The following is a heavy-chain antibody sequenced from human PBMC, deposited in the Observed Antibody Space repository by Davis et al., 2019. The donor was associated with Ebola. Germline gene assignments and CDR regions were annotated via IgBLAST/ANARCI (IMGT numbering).Heavy chain of an antibody. J-gene: IGHJ5*02. D-gene: IGHD3-10*01. CDR1: GYTFSIYD. CDR2: INTSGGST. CDR3: ARERPLFGSGTKNWFDL. V-gene: IGHV1-46*01. Sequence: AASVKVSCKASGYTFSIYDMHWVRQAPGQGLEWMGMINTSGGSTGYAQKFQGRVTMTMDTSTSTVYMELGSLGSEDTAVYYCARERPLFGSGTKNWFDLWGQGTLVTVSS.